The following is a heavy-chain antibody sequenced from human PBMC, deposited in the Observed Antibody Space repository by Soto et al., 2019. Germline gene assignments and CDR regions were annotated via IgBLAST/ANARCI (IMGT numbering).Heavy chain of an antibody. CDR3: ARWWSGSRQGFDP. Sequence: QVQLQESGPGLVKPSQTLSLTCTVSGGSISSGDYYWSWIRQHPGKGLEWIGYISYSGSTYYNPSLKSRVTISVDTSKNQFSLKLSSVTAADTAVYYCARWWSGSRQGFDPWGQGNLVTVSS. CDR1: GGSISSGDYY. D-gene: IGHD3-3*01. J-gene: IGHJ5*02. V-gene: IGHV4-31*03. CDR2: ISYSGST.